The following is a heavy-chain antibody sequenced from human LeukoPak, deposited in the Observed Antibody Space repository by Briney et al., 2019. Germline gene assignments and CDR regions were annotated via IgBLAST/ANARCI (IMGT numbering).Heavy chain of an antibody. CDR1: GFTFSSYW. CDR3: ARDRLLEDRDYHNYYYMDV. D-gene: IGHD1-1*01. J-gene: IGHJ6*03. V-gene: IGHV3-7*01. Sequence: PGGSLRLSCAASGFTFSSYWMSWVRQAPGKGLEWVANIKQDGSEKYVDSVKGRFTISRDNAKNSLYLQMNSLRAEDTAVYYCARDRLLEDRDYHNYYYMDVWGKGTTVTVSS. CDR2: IKQDGSEK.